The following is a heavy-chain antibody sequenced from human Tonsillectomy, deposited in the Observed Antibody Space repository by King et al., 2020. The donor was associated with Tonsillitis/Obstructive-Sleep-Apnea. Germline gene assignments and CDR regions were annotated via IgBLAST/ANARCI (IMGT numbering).Heavy chain of an antibody. Sequence: VQLVESGGGLVKPGGSLRLSCAASGFTFSSYSMNWVRQAPGKGLEWVSSISSSRRYIYYADSLKGRFTISRDNVKNSLYLQMNSLRAEDTAVYYCARDSGSNVYYNLDLWGKGTTVTVSS. CDR1: GFTFSSYS. D-gene: IGHD4-11*01. J-gene: IGHJ6*03. CDR2: ISSSRRYI. V-gene: IGHV3-21*01. CDR3: ARDSGSNVYYNLDL.